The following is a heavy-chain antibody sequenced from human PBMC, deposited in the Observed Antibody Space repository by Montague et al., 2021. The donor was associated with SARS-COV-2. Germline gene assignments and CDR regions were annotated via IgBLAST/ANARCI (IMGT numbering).Heavy chain of an antibody. CDR1: GGSFSGYY. J-gene: IGHJ5*02. CDR3: ARGRTDLGAYYECWSGYYWSGRNWVDV. CDR2: INHSGST. Sequence: SETLSLTCAVYGGSFSGYYWSWIRQPPGKGLEWIGEINHSGSTNYNPSXXSRVTTSVDTSKNQFSLKLSSVTAADTAVYYCARGRTDLGAYYECWSGYYWSGRNWVDVWGKGTLVTVSS. D-gene: IGHD3-3*01. V-gene: IGHV4-34*01.